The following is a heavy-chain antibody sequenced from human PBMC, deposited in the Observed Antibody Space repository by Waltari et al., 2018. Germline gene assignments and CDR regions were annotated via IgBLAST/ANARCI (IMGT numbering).Heavy chain of an antibody. CDR2: ISSSGSYI. Sequence: EVQLVESGGGLVKPGGSLSLSCAPSGFTFILFSMNWVRQAPGRGLEWVSTISSSGSYIYYADSVKGRFTISRDNAKNSVYLQMNSLRVDDTAVYYCTMAPDVPVRPTWGWGQGSLVTVSS. J-gene: IGHJ4*02. D-gene: IGHD7-27*01. V-gene: IGHV3-21*06. CDR1: GFTFILFS. CDR3: TMAPDVPVRPTWG.